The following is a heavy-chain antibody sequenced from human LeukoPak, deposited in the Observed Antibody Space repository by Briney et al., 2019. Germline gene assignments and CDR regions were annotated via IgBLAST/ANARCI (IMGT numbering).Heavy chain of an antibody. CDR3: ARNDMEYSSSWWPFDY. CDR1: GGSISSYY. D-gene: IGHD6-13*01. Sequence: SETLSLTCTVSGGSISSYYWSWIRQPPGKGLEWIGSIYYSGTTYYTPALKSRVTISVDTSKNQFSLKLSSVTAADTAVYYCARNDMEYSSSWWPFDYWGQGTLATVSS. V-gene: IGHV4-59*12. J-gene: IGHJ4*02. CDR2: IYYSGTT.